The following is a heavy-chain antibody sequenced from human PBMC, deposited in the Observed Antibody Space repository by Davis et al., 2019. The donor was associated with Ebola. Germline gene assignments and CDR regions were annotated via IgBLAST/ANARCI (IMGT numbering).Heavy chain of an antibody. CDR3: ARHFPPGLWELYWFDP. J-gene: IGHJ5*02. Sequence: SETLSLTCTVSGGSISSNNYYWGWIRQPPGKGLEWIGSIYYRGTTYYNPSLKSRVTISVDTSKNQFSLKLSSVTAADTAVYYCARHFPPGLWELYWFDPWGQGTLVTVSS. V-gene: IGHV4-39*01. D-gene: IGHD1-26*01. CDR2: IYYRGTT. CDR1: GGSISSNNYY.